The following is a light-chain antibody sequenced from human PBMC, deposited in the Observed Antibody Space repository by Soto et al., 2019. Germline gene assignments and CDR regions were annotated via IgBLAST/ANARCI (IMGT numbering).Light chain of an antibody. CDR3: SSYAGSNNVI. CDR2: EVN. CDR1: SSDVGGYKY. J-gene: IGLJ2*01. V-gene: IGLV2-8*01. Sequence: QSAPTQPPSASGSPGQSVTISYTGTSSDVGGYKYVSWYQQHPGQAPKLMIYEVNKRPSGVPDRFSGSKSGNTASLTVSGLQGEDEADYYCSSYAGSNNVIFGGGTKLTVL.